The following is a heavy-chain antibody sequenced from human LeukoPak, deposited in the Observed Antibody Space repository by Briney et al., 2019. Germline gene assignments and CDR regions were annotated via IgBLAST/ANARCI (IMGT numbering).Heavy chain of an antibody. CDR1: GGSISSYY. CDR3: ARALNWNYYYYMDV. J-gene: IGHJ6*03. CDR2: IYYSGST. D-gene: IGHD1-1*01. V-gene: IGHV4-59*08. Sequence: SETLSLTCTVSGGSISSYYWSWIRQPPGKGLEWIGYIYYSGSTNYNPSLKSRVTISVDTSKNQFSLKLSSVTAADTAVYYCARALNWNYYYYMDVWGKGTTVTVSS.